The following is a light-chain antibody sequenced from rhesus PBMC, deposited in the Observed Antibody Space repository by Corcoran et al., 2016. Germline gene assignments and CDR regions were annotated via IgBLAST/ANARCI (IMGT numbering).Light chain of an antibody. Sequence: DIQMTQSPSALSVSVGDRVTISCRASQTTYSNFAWYQQKTGKAPNLLFYAAFSLKPGIPSRFSGTGSVTDFTLTLRRLQPADSGAYYCQHYYYIPYSFGQGTKVEIK. CDR2: AAF. CDR3: QHYYYIPYS. J-gene: IGKJ2*01. CDR1: QTTYSN. V-gene: IGKV1S8*01.